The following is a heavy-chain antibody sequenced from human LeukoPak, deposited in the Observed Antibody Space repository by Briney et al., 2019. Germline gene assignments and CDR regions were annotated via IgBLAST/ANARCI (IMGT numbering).Heavy chain of an antibody. CDR1: GFTFSSYA. CDR3: ARGTGYGVFDY. Sequence: PGGSLRLSCAASGFTFSSYAMDWVRQVPGEGLEWVAFISSDGINKYYGDSVKGRFTISRGNSKNTLYLQMNSLRPEDTAVYYCARGTGYGVFDYWGQGTLVTVSS. CDR2: ISSDGINK. D-gene: IGHD4-17*01. J-gene: IGHJ4*02. V-gene: IGHV3-30-3*01.